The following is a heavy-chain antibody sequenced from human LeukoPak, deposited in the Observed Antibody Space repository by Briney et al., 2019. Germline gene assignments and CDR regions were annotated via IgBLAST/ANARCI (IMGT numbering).Heavy chain of an antibody. CDR3: ARDSLAIRRYMDV. CDR2: IYHSGST. D-gene: IGHD2-21*01. V-gene: IGHV4-30-2*01. Sequence: SQTLSLTCTVSGGSISSGGYYWSWIRQPPGKGLEWIGYIYHSGSTNYNPSLKSRVTISVDTSKNQFSLKLSSVTAADTAVYYCARDSLAIRRYMDVWGKGTTVTVSS. CDR1: GGSISSGGYY. J-gene: IGHJ6*03.